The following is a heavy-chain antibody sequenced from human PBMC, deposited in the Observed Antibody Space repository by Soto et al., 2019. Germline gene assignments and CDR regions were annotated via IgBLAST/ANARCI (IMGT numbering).Heavy chain of an antibody. Sequence: SETLSLTCTVSGASISSGENYWSWIRQPPGKDLEWIGHISYTGSTHYNPSVRSRLIISMDTSKNQFSLKVNSVTAADTAVYYCARAENVGYFAYLGQGTLVTVSS. V-gene: IGHV4-30-4*01. CDR2: ISYTGST. J-gene: IGHJ4*02. D-gene: IGHD3-22*01. CDR3: ARAENVGYFAY. CDR1: GASISSGENY.